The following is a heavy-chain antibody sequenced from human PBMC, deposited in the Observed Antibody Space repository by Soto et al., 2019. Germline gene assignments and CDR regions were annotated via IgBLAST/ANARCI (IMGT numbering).Heavy chain of an antibody. CDR3: ARVGYYDFGSGYYDPPSYGMDV. CDR1: GGSISSYY. CDR2: IYTSGST. V-gene: IGHV4-4*07. Sequence: SETLSLTCTVSGGSISSYYWSWIRQPAGKGLEWIGRIYTSGSTNYNPSLKSRVTMSVDTSKNQFSLKLSSVTAADTAVYYCARVGYYDFGSGYYDPPSYGMDVWGQGTTVTVSS. J-gene: IGHJ6*02. D-gene: IGHD3-3*01.